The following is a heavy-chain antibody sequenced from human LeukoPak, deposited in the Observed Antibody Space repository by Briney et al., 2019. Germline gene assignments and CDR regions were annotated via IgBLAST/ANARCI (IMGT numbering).Heavy chain of an antibody. V-gene: IGHV3-23*01. CDR1: GFTVSSSY. D-gene: IGHD2-2*01. Sequence: GGSLRLSCAGSGFTVSSSYMSWVRQAPGKGLEWVSSISGISGGGGSTYYADSVKGRFTISRDNSKDTLYLQMNSLRGEDTAVCYCAKLGRYQLPLDDFWGQGTLVTVS. CDR3: AKLGRYQLPLDDF. CDR2: ISGISGGGGST. J-gene: IGHJ4*02.